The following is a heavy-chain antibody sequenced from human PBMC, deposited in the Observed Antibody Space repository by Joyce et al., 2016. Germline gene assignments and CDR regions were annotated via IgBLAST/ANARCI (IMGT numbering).Heavy chain of an antibody. CDR2: IYSGGST. Sequence: EVQLVESGGGLVQPGGSLRLSCAASGFTVSSNYMSWVRQAPGKGLEWVSVIYSGGSTYYADSVKCRFTISRHNSKNTLYLQMNSLRAEDTAVYYCARDGIAVAGGYYGMDVWGQGTTVTVSS. D-gene: IGHD6-19*01. CDR3: ARDGIAVAGGYYGMDV. CDR1: GFTVSSNY. V-gene: IGHV3-53*04. J-gene: IGHJ6*02.